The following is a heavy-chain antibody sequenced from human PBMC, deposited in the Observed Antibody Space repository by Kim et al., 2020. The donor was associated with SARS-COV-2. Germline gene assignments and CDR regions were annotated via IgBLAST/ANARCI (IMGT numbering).Heavy chain of an antibody. D-gene: IGHD2-15*01. Sequence: GGSLRLSCAASGFTFSSYGMHWVRQAPGKGLESVAIISYDGSNRYYTDSVKGRFTISRDNSKNTLYLQMSSLRAEDTAVYYCARGEGYCSGGKCCLDYWG. J-gene: IGHJ4*01. CDR1: GFTFSSYG. V-gene: IGHV3-33*05. CDR3: ARGEGYCSGGKCCLDY. CDR2: ISYDGSNR.